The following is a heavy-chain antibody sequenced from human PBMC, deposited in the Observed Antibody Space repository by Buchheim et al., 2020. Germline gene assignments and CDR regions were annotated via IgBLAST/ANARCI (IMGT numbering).Heavy chain of an antibody. Sequence: QVQLVESGGGVVQPGRSLRLSCAASGFTFSSYGMHWVRQAPGKGLEWVAVISYDGSNKYYADSVKGRFTISRDNSKNTLYLQMNSLRAEDTAVYYCAKETTEGPHYYYGMDVWGQGTT. V-gene: IGHV3-30*18. J-gene: IGHJ6*02. CDR2: ISYDGSNK. CDR3: AKETTEGPHYYYGMDV. D-gene: IGHD1-14*01. CDR1: GFTFSSYG.